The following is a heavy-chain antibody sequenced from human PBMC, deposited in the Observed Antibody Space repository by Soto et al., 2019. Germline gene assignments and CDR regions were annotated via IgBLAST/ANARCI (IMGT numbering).Heavy chain of an antibody. J-gene: IGHJ6*02. V-gene: IGHV5-51*01. CDR2: IYPGDSDT. CDR1: GYSFISYW. Sequence: PGESLKISCKGSGYSFISYWVGWVRQMPGKGLEWMGIIYPGDSDTRYSPSFQGQVTISADKSITTAYLQWSSLKASDTAMYYCARHALPGGGTGHVMDVWGQGTTVTVSS. CDR3: ARHALPGGGTGHVMDV. D-gene: IGHD1-1*01.